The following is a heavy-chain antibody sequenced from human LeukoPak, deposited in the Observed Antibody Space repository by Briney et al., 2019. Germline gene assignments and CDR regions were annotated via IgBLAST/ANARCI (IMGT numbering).Heavy chain of an antibody. J-gene: IGHJ5*02. V-gene: IGHV4-34*01. Sequence: PSETLSLTCAVYGGSFSGYYWSWIRQPPGKGLEWIGEINHSGSTNYNPSLRSRVTISVDTSKNQFSLKLSSVTAADTAVYYCARWISMTWLPSPWFDPWGQGTLVTVSS. CDR1: GGSFSGYY. CDR3: ARWISMTWLPSPWFDP. D-gene: IGHD6-19*01. CDR2: INHSGST.